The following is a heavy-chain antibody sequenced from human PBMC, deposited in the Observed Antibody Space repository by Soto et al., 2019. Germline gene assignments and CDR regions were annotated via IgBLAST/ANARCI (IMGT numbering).Heavy chain of an antibody. CDR1: GFPFRTYW. D-gene: IGHD6-25*01. CDR3: ARDRGRLFDL. V-gene: IGHV3-74*01. Sequence: EVQLVESGGGLVQPGGALRLSCWASGFPFRTYWIGLVRQAPREGLVWVSQISNDGSSANYADSVKGRFTVSRDNAKNTLYLQMTSLRADDTAVYYCARDRGRLFDLWGQGTLVTVSS. CDR2: ISNDGSSA. J-gene: IGHJ3*01.